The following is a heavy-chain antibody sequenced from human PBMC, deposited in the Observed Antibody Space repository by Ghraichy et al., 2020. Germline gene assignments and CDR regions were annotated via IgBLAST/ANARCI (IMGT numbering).Heavy chain of an antibody. CDR1: GGSISSYY. Sequence: SETLSLTCTVSGGSISSYYWSWIRQPPGKGLEWIGYIYYSGSTNYNPSLKSRVTISVDTSKNQFSLKLSSVTAADTAVYYCARAYCSSTSCYEGYAFDIWGQGTMVTVSS. J-gene: IGHJ3*02. D-gene: IGHD2-2*01. CDR3: ARAYCSSTSCYEGYAFDI. V-gene: IGHV4-59*01. CDR2: IYYSGST.